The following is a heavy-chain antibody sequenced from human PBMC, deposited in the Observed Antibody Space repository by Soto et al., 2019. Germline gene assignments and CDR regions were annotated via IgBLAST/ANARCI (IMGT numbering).Heavy chain of an antibody. J-gene: IGHJ5*02. CDR2: IYYSGST. D-gene: IGHD3-22*01. Sequence: PSETLSLTCTVSGGSISSGGYYWSWIRQHPGKGLEWIGYIYYSGSTYYTPSLKSRVTISVDTSKNQFSLILNSVTAADTAVYYCARVGPWVPYYYDSSPYTFENWFDPWGQGTLVTVSS. CDR1: GGSISSGGYY. V-gene: IGHV4-31*03. CDR3: ARVGPWVPYYYDSSPYTFENWFDP.